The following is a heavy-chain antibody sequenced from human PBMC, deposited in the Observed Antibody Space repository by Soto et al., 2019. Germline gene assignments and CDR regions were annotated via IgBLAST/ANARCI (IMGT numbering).Heavy chain of an antibody. Sequence: GGSLRLSCAASGFTFSSYAMSWVRQAPGKGLEWVSAISGSGGSTYYADSVKGRFTISRDNSKNTLYLQMNSLRAEDRAVYYCAKDPRYYDSSGYYRPDGMDVWSQGTTVTVSS. D-gene: IGHD3-22*01. CDR1: GFTFSSYA. V-gene: IGHV3-23*01. CDR3: AKDPRYYDSSGYYRPDGMDV. J-gene: IGHJ6*02. CDR2: ISGSGGST.